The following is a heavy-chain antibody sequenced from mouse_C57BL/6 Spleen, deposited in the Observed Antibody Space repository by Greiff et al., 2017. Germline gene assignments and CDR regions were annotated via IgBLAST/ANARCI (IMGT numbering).Heavy chain of an antibody. J-gene: IGHJ2*01. V-gene: IGHV1-64*01. Sequence: QVQLQQPGAELVKPGASVKLSCKASGYTFTSYWMHWVKQRPGQGLEWIGMIHPNSGRTNYNEKFKSKATLTVDKSSSTAYMQLSSLTSEDSAVYYCARGDSNYVNYFDYWGQGTTLTVSS. CDR3: ARGDSNYVNYFDY. D-gene: IGHD2-5*01. CDR1: GYTFTSYW. CDR2: IHPNSGRT.